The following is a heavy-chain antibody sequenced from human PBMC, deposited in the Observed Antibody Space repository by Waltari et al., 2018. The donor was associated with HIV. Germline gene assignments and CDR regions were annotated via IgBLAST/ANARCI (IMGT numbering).Heavy chain of an antibody. J-gene: IGHJ4*02. CDR3: ARAGRDRGARGGVFDY. V-gene: IGHV1-69*01. Sequence: QVQLVQSGAEVKKPGSSVKVSCKASGGTFSSYAISWVRQAPGQGLEWMGGIIRIVGTANYAQKVQGRGTITADESTSTAYMELSSLRSEDTAVYYCARAGRDRGARGGVFDYWGQGTLVTVSS. D-gene: IGHD1-26*01. CDR1: GGTFSSYA. CDR2: IIRIVGTA.